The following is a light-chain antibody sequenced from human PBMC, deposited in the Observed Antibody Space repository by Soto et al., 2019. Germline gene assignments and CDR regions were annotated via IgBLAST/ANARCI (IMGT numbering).Light chain of an antibody. J-gene: IGKJ1*01. CDR1: QSVSIN. CDR3: QQYNNCRWT. CDR2: VTS. V-gene: IGKV3-15*01. Sequence: EIVMTQSPVTLSVSPGERATVSCRASQSVSINVAWYQQRPGQPPRLLIYVTSTRATGIPARFSGSGSGTEFTLTISSLQSENLEVYYCQQYNNCRWTFGQGTGWISN.